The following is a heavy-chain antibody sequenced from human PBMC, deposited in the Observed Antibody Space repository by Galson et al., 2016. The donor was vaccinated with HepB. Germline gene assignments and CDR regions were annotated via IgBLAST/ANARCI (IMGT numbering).Heavy chain of an antibody. D-gene: IGHD6-19*01. V-gene: IGHV4-59*01. Sequence: SETLSLTCPVSGGPISSYYWTWIRQPPGKGLEWIGCISYSGTPNYNPSLRSRVTISLDTSKNQFSLRLSSVTAADTAVYYCARDYSSGWSTFYYYMDVWGKGTTVTVSS. CDR1: GGPISSYY. CDR2: ISYSGTP. J-gene: IGHJ6*03. CDR3: ARDYSSGWSTFYYYMDV.